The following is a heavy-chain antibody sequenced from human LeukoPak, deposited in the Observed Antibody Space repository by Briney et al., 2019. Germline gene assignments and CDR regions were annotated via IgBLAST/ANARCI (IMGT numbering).Heavy chain of an antibody. CDR3: ARGQYCSSTSCYVISTFDI. D-gene: IGHD2-2*01. J-gene: IGHJ3*02. CDR1: GFTFSSYT. CDR2: ITSSSNTI. V-gene: IGHV3-48*01. Sequence: GGSLRLSCVASGFTFSSYTMHWVRQAPGKGLEWISHITSSSNTIYYADSVKGRFTISRDNSKNTLHLQMNTLRAEDTALYYCARGQYCSSTSCYVISTFDIWGQGTMVTVSS.